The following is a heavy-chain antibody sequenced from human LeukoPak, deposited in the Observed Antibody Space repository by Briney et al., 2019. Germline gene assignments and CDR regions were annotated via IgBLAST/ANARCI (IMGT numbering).Heavy chain of an antibody. Sequence: GASVKVSCKASGYTFTTYNINWVRQAPGQGLEWMGWISGYNGNTNYAQKLQGRVTMTTDTSTSTAYMELRSLKSDDTAVYYCARDGYYYYYMDVWGKGTTVTVSS. CDR1: GYTFTTYN. J-gene: IGHJ6*03. CDR2: ISGYNGNT. V-gene: IGHV1-18*01. CDR3: ARDGYYYYYMDV.